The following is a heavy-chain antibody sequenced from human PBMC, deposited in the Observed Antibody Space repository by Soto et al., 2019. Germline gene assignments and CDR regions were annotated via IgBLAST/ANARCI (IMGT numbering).Heavy chain of an antibody. Sequence: QVQLVESGGAVVQPGTSLRLSCAASGFTFKTHAMHWVRQAPGKGPEWMAVIAYDGNEKFYADSVTGRFTISRDNSNYALYLQINTLRNEDTAVYYCGKDVGDYVPYSYGVDVWGQGTTGTVSS. CDR2: IAYDGNEK. D-gene: IGHD1-26*01. CDR3: GKDVGDYVPYSYGVDV. V-gene: IGHV3-30*18. CDR1: GFTFKTHA. J-gene: IGHJ6*02.